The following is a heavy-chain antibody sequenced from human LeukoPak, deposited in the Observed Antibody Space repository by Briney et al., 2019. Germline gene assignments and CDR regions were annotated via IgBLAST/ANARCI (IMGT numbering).Heavy chain of an antibody. J-gene: IGHJ6*03. CDR3: ARDLPSLGYYYYYMDV. Sequence: ASVKVSCKASGYTFTSYYIHWVRQAPGLGLEWMGIINPSGGSTSYAQKFQGRVTMTRDTSTSTVYMELSSLRSDDTAVYYCARDLPSLGYYYYYMDVWGKGTTVTVSS. V-gene: IGHV1-46*01. D-gene: IGHD7-27*01. CDR2: INPSGGST. CDR1: GYTFTSYY.